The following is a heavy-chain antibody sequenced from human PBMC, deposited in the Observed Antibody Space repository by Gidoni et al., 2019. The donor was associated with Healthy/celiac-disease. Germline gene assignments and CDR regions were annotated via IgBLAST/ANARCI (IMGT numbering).Heavy chain of an antibody. J-gene: IGHJ4*02. CDR3: ARVDSYGRDY. V-gene: IGHV4-61*02. CDR1: GGSISSGSYY. Sequence: QVQLQESGTGLVTPSQTLSLTCTVSGGSISSGSYYWSWIRQPAGKGLEWIGRIYTSGSTNYNPSLKIRVTISVDTSKNQFSLKLSSVTAADTAVYYCARVDSYGRDYWGQGTLVTVSS. CDR2: IYTSGST. D-gene: IGHD5-18*01.